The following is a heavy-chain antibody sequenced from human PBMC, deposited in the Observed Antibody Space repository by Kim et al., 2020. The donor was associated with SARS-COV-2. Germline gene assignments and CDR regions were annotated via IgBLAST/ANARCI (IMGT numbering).Heavy chain of an antibody. CDR3: TTDRPYDILTGYYIYYYYYGMDV. D-gene: IGHD3-9*01. J-gene: IGHJ6*02. Sequence: GGSLRLSCAASGFTFSNAWMSWVRQAPGKGLEWVGRIKSKTDGGTTDYAAPVKGRFTISRDDSKNTLYLQMNSLKTEDTAVYYCTTDRPYDILTGYYIYYYYYGMDVWGQGTTVTVSS. CDR2: IKSKTDGGTT. V-gene: IGHV3-15*01. CDR1: GFTFSNAW.